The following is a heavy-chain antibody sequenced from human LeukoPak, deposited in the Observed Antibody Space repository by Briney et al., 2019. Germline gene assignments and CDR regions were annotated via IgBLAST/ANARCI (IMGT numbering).Heavy chain of an antibody. Sequence: PSETLSLTCTVSGGSISSYYWSWIRQPPGKGLEWIGYIYYSGSTNYNPSLKSRVTISVDTSKNQFSLKLSSVTAADTAVYYCARGHSSSWSPGYYFDYWGQGTLVTVSS. CDR1: GGSISSYY. CDR3: ARGHSSSWSPGYYFDY. CDR2: IYYSGST. J-gene: IGHJ4*02. D-gene: IGHD6-13*01. V-gene: IGHV4-59*01.